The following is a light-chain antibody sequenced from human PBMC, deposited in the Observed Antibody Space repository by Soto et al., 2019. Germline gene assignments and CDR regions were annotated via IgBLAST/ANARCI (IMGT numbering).Light chain of an antibody. Sequence: EIVLTQSPGTLSLSPGERATLSCRASQSVSNNYLAWYQQKPGQAPRHLIYGASNRATGIPDRYSGSGSGTGFTLTISRLEREDFAVYYCQQYGSPGTFGQGTKVEIK. J-gene: IGKJ1*01. CDR2: GAS. CDR1: QSVSNNY. CDR3: QQYGSPGT. V-gene: IGKV3-20*01.